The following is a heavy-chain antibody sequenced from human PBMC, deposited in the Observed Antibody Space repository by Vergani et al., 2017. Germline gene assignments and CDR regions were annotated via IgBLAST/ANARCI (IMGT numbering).Heavy chain of an antibody. CDR2: ISSSGSTI. CDR1: GFTFSSYS. D-gene: IGHD3-22*01. Sequence: EVQLVESGGGLVQPGGSLRLSCAASGFTFSSYSMNWVRQAPGKGLEWVSYISSSGSTIYYADSVKGRFTISRDNAKNSLYLQMNSLRAEDTAVYYCARVPRITMIVVVPWGQGALVTVSS. CDR3: ARVPRITMIVVVP. J-gene: IGHJ5*02. V-gene: IGHV3-48*04.